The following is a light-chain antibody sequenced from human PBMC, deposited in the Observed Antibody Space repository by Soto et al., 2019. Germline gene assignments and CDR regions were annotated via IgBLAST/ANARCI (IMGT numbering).Light chain of an antibody. J-gene: IGLJ1*01. CDR2: GNS. V-gene: IGLV1-40*01. CDR1: SSSIGAGYD. CDR3: QSYDSTLSDRYV. Sequence: QSVLTQPPSVSGAPGQRVTISCTGSSSSIGAGYDVHWYQQRPGTAPKLLIFGNSNRPSGVPDRFSGSKSGTSASLTITGLQAEDEGDYYCQSYDSTLSDRYVFGSGTQVTGL.